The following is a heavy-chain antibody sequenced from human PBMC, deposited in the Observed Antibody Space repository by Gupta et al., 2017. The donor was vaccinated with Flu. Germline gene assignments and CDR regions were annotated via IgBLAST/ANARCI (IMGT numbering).Heavy chain of an antibody. V-gene: IGHV3-74*01. D-gene: IGHD3-10*01. J-gene: IGHJ4*02. CDR2: IKSDGST. Sequence: YWMHRVRRAPGEGLVWVSRIKSDGSTNYADSVRCRFTISRDNAKNMLYLQMEGLRVTDTAWYYCVRGDYGAVWGKGALVTVSS. CDR3: VRGDYGAV. CDR1: YW.